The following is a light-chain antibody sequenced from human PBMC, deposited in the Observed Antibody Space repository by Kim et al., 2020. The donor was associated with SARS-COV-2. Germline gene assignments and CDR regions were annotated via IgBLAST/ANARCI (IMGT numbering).Light chain of an antibody. Sequence: GQSITLSCTGTSSDVGGYHYVSWYQQHPGKVPKLLIFDLANRASGVSTRFSGSRSGNTASLTISGLQAEDEADYYCSSFTTSNTVIFGGGTQLTVL. CDR1: SSDVGGYHY. V-gene: IGLV2-14*04. CDR3: SSFTTSNTVI. J-gene: IGLJ2*01. CDR2: DLA.